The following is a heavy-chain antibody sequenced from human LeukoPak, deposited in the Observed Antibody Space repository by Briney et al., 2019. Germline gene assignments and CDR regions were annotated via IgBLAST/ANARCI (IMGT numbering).Heavy chain of an antibody. D-gene: IGHD6-19*01. CDR3: ARVYSSGWYHWFDP. J-gene: IGHJ5*02. CDR1: GGSISSYY. CDR2: IYYSGST. V-gene: IGHV4-59*12. Sequence: SETLSLTCTVSGGSISSYYWSWIRQPPGKGLEWIGYIYYSGSTNYNPSLKSRVTISVDTSKNQFSLKLSSVTAADTAIYYCARVYSSGWYHWFDPWGQGTLVTVSS.